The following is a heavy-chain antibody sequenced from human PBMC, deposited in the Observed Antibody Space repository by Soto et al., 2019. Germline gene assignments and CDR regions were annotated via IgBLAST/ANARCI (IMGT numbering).Heavy chain of an antibody. Sequence: PGGSLRLSCAASGFNVSGKYMSWVRQAPGKGLEWVSIIYSGDSTYYADAVKGRFTISRDNSKHTLFLQMNNLRAEDTAVYYCAGTSSSHLRFDYYGLDVWGQGTTVTVSS. J-gene: IGHJ6*02. CDR3: AGTSSSHLRFDYYGLDV. V-gene: IGHV3-53*01. D-gene: IGHD6-6*01. CDR2: IYSGDST. CDR1: GFNVSGKY.